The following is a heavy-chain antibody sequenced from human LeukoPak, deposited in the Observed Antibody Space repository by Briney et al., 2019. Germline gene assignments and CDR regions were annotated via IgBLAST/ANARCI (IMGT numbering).Heavy chain of an antibody. CDR3: ARDRAAPFDY. V-gene: IGHV3-7*01. Sequence: PGGSLRLSCAASGFTFSRHWMSWVRQAPGKGLEWVANIKEDGSEKYCVDSVKGRFTISRDNAKNSLYLQMNSLRAEDTAVYYCARDRAAPFDYWGQGTLVTVSS. D-gene: IGHD6-25*01. CDR1: GFTFSRHW. J-gene: IGHJ4*02. CDR2: IKEDGSEK.